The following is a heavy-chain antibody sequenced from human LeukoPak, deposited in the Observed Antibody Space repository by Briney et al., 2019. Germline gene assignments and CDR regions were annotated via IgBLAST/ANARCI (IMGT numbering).Heavy chain of an antibody. CDR3: ARDQNYYDSSGYYWFDP. J-gene: IGHJ5*02. D-gene: IGHD3-22*01. CDR2: IYTSGST. V-gene: IGHV4-61*02. Sequence: SQTLSLTCTVSGGSISSGSYYWSWIRQPAGKGLEWIGRIYTSGSTNYNPSLKSRVTISVDTSKNQFSLKLSSVTAADTAVYYCARDQNYYDSSGYYWFDPWGQGTLVTVSS. CDR1: GGSISSGSYY.